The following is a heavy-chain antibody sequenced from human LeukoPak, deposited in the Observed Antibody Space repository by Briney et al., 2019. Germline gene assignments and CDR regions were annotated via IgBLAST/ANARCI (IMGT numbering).Heavy chain of an antibody. D-gene: IGHD3-3*01. J-gene: IGHJ3*02. CDR3: ARASYDFWSGYYRAFDI. V-gene: IGHV4-34*01. CDR1: GGSFSGYY. Sequence: SETLSLTCAVYGGSFSGYYWSWIRQPPGKRLEWIGEINHSGSTNYNPSLKSRVTISVDTSKNQFSLKLSSVTAADTAVYYCARASYDFWSGYYRAFDIWGQGTMVTVSS. CDR2: INHSGST.